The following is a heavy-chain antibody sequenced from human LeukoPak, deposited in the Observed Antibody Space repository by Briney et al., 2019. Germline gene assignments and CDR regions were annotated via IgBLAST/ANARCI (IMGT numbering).Heavy chain of an antibody. CDR2: IYHSGST. CDR1: GYSISSGYY. Sequence: PSETLSLTCTVSGYSISSGYYWGWIRQPPGKGLEWIGSIYHSGSTYYNPSLKSRVTISVDTSKNQFSLKLSSVTAADTAVYYCARELGTAMDGKRRYYMDVWGKGTTVTVSS. V-gene: IGHV4-38-2*02. D-gene: IGHD5-18*01. CDR3: ARELGTAMDGKRRYYMDV. J-gene: IGHJ6*03.